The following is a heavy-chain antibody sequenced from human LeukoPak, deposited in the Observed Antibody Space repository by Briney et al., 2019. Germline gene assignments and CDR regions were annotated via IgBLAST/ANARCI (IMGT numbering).Heavy chain of an antibody. Sequence: GGSLRLSCAASGFTISSKYMSWVRQAPGKGLEWVSVIYSGGRTYYADSVKGRFTISRDNSKNTLYLQMNSLRSEDTAVYYCARERTVAGLFDYWGQGTLVTVSS. J-gene: IGHJ4*02. V-gene: IGHV3-66*01. D-gene: IGHD6-19*01. CDR3: ARERTVAGLFDY. CDR2: IYSGGRT. CDR1: GFTISSKY.